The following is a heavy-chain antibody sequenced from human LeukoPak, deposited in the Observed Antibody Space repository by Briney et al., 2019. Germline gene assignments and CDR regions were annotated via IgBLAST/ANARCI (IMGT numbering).Heavy chain of an antibody. CDR1: GGSISSYY. V-gene: IGHV4-59*01. D-gene: IGHD1-14*01. J-gene: IGHJ4*02. CDR2: IYYSGST. Sequence: SETLSLTCTVSGGSISSYYWSWIRQLPGKGLEWIGYIYYSGSTNYNPSLKSRVTISVDTSKNQFSLKLSSVTAADTAVYYCARLSDDNPLRKYFDYWGQGTLVTVSS. CDR3: ARLSDDNPLRKYFDY.